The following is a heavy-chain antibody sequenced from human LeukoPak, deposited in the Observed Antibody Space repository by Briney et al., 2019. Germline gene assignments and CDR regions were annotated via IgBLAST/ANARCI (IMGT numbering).Heavy chain of an antibody. D-gene: IGHD3-10*01. V-gene: IGHV4-39*07. CDR2: IYYSGST. CDR3: ARQLRGYGSGSYYNFDY. Sequence: SETLSLTCTVSGGSISSSSYYWGWIRQPPGKGLEWIGSIYYSGSTYYNPSLKSRVTISVDTSKNQFSLKLSSVTAADTAVYYCARQLRGYGSGSYYNFDYWGQGTLVTVSS. CDR1: GGSISSSSYY. J-gene: IGHJ4*02.